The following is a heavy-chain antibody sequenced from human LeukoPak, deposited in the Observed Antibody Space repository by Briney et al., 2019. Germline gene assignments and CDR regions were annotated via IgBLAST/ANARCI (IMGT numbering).Heavy chain of an antibody. V-gene: IGHV1-2*02. CDR2: INPNSGGT. J-gene: IGHJ4*02. CDR1: GYTFTGYY. Sequence: ASAKVSCKASGYTFTGYYMHWVRQAPGQGLEWMGWINPNSGGTNYAQKFQGRVTMTRDTSISTAYMELSRLRSDDTAVYYCARDYYGSGSYSYWGQGTLVTVSS. D-gene: IGHD3-10*01. CDR3: ARDYYGSGSYSY.